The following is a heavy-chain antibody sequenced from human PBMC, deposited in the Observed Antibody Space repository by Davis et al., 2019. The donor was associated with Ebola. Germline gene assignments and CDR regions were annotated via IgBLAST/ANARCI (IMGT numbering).Heavy chain of an antibody. CDR2: IRHDGSDR. J-gene: IGHJ6*02. Sequence: GGSLRLSCAASGFTFSGYGMHWVRQAPGKGLEWVAFIRHDGSDRYYADSVKGRFTISRDNAKNSLYLQMNSLRAEDTAVYYCARPASDGMDVWGQGTTVTVSS. D-gene: IGHD6-6*01. CDR1: GFTFSGYG. V-gene: IGHV3-30*02. CDR3: ARPASDGMDV.